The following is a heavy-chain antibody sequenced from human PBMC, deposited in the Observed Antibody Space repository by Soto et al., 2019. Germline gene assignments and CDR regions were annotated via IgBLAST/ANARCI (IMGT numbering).Heavy chain of an antibody. J-gene: IGHJ6*02. D-gene: IGHD3-3*01. CDR2: IYYSGST. V-gene: IGHV4-59*01. Sequence: KPSETLSLTCTVSGGSISSYYWSWIRQPPGKGLEWIGYIYYSGSTNYNPSLKSRVTISVDTSKNQFSLKLSSVTAADTAVYYCARSPITYDFWSGYPPDYYYYGMDVWGQGTTVTVSS. CDR1: GGSISSYY. CDR3: ARSPITYDFWSGYPPDYYYYGMDV.